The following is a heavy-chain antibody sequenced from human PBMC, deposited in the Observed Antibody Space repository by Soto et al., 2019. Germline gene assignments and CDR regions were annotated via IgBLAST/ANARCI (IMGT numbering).Heavy chain of an antibody. J-gene: IGHJ6*02. CDR3: ARDPGEDIVVVPAAIDGMDV. CDR2: ISAYNGNT. Sequence: QVQLVQSGAEVKKPGASVKVSCKASGYTFTSYGISWVRQAPGQGLEWMGWISAYNGNTNYAQKLQGRVTMTTVTSTSTAYMELRILRSDDSAVYYCARDPGEDIVVVPAAIDGMDVWGQGTTVTVSS. V-gene: IGHV1-18*04. CDR1: GYTFTSYG. D-gene: IGHD2-2*01.